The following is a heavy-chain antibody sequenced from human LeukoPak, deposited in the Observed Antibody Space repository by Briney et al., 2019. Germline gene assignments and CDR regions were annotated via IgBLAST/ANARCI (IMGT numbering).Heavy chain of an antibody. J-gene: IGHJ4*02. V-gene: IGHV3-23*01. CDR1: GFTFSDFG. CDR2: ISGSGDRT. Sequence: GGSLRLSCAASGFTFSDFGMSWVRQAPGKGLEWVSTISGSGDRTYYADSVKGRFTISRDNSKNTLFLQMNSLRAEDTAVYYCAKGYYGSGSYGWFDYWGQGTLVTVSS. CDR3: AKGYYGSGSYGWFDY. D-gene: IGHD3-10*01.